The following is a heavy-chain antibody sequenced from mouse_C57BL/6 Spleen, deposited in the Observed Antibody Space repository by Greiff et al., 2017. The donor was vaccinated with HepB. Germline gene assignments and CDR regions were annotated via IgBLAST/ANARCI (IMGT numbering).Heavy chain of an antibody. CDR3: ASYGSSYFDY. CDR1: GYSITSGYY. V-gene: IGHV3-6*01. CDR2: ISYDGSN. Sequence: EVQLQQSGPGLVKPSPSLSLTCSVTGYSITSGYYWNWIRQFPGNQLEWMGYISYDGSNNYNPSLKNRISITRDTSKNQFFLKLNSVTTEDTATYYWASYGSSYFDYWGQGTTLTVSS. D-gene: IGHD1-1*01. J-gene: IGHJ2*01.